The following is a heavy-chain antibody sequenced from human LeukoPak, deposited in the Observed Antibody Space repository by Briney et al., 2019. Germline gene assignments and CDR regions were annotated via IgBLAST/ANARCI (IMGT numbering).Heavy chain of an antibody. Sequence: PGGSLRLSCVASGITFSNYAVTWVRQAPGKGLEWVSSVSGSGRNTFYPDSVGGRFTISRDNSKNTVYLQMNSLRADDTAVYYCVKSRRVGANQRGLFVYWGQGTLVTVSP. J-gene: IGHJ4*02. D-gene: IGHD1-26*01. CDR3: VKSRRVGANQRGLFVY. CDR2: VSGSGRNT. V-gene: IGHV3-23*01. CDR1: GITFSNYA.